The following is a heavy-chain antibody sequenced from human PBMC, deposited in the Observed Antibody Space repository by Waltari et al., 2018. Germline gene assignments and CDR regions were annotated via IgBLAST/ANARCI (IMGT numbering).Heavy chain of an antibody. CDR1: GFTFSSYS. Sequence: EVQLVESGGGLVKPGGSLRLSCAASGFTFSSYSMNWVRQAPGKGLEWVSSISSSSSYIYYADSVKGRFTISRDNAKNSLYLQMNSLRAEDTAVYYCASTATGGSWYSDYWGQGTLVTVSS. J-gene: IGHJ4*02. V-gene: IGHV3-21*01. D-gene: IGHD2-15*01. CDR3: ASTATGGSWYSDY. CDR2: ISSSSSYI.